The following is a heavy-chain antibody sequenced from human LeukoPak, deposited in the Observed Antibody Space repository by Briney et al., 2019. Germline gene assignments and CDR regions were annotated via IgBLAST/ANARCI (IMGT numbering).Heavy chain of an antibody. D-gene: IGHD2-15*01. V-gene: IGHV4-39*07. CDR2: INHSRNT. J-gene: IGHJ4*02. CDR1: GDSISRSTYY. Sequence: SETLSLTCTVSGDSISRSTYYWAWIRQPPGKGLEWIGEINHSRNTNYNPSLKSRVSISVDTSKNQFSLKLNSLTAADTAVYYCARGRVAATSVTNYWGQGTLVTVSS. CDR3: ARGRVAATSVTNY.